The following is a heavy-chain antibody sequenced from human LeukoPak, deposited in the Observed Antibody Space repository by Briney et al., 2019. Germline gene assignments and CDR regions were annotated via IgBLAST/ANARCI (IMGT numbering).Heavy chain of an antibody. J-gene: IGHJ4*02. CDR3: ARLEAAVFDY. V-gene: IGHV3-21*01. Sequence: PGGSLRPSCAASGFTFSSYTLNWVRQAPGKGLEWVSSISSSSAYIYYADSVKGRFTISRDNAKNSLYLQMNSLRAEDTAVYYCARLEAAVFDYWGQGTLVTVSS. CDR2: ISSSSAYI. CDR1: GFTFSSYT. D-gene: IGHD6-13*01.